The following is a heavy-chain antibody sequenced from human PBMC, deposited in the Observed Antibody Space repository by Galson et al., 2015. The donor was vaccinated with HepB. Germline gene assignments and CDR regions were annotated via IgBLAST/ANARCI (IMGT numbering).Heavy chain of an antibody. CDR3: ARLDWTGYSDY. D-gene: IGHD3/OR15-3a*01. CDR2: IDPSDSYT. CDR1: GYNYTNYW. Sequence: QSGAEVKKPGESLRITCKASGYNYTNYWISWVRQMAGEGLEWMGRIDPSDSYTNYSPSFQGHVTISVDKSISTAYLQWSSLKASDTALYYCARLDWTGYSDYWGQGTLVTVSS. J-gene: IGHJ4*02. V-gene: IGHV5-10-1*01.